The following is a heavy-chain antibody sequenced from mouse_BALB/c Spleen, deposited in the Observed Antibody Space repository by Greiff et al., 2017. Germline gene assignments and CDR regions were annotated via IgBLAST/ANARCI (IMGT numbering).Heavy chain of an antibody. D-gene: IGHD2-14*01. CDR1: GFSLTSYG. CDR2: IWAGGST. V-gene: IGHV2-9*02. Sequence: VQLKESGPGLVAPSQSLSITCTVSGFSLTSYGVHWVRQPPGKGLEWLGVIWAGGSTNYNSALMSRLSISKDNSKSQVFLKMNSLQTDDTAMYYCARDRYDGGYAMDYWGQGTSVTVSS. J-gene: IGHJ4*01. CDR3: ARDRYDGGYAMDY.